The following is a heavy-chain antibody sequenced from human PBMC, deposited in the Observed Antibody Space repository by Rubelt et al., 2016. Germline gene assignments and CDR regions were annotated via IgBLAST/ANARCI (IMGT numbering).Heavy chain of an antibody. D-gene: IGHD3-10*01. CDR2: INSDGSST. CDR1: GFTFSSYW. Sequence: GGGLVQPGGSLRLSCEASGFTFSSYWMHWVRQAPGKGLVWVSRINSDGSSTDYADSVKGRFTISRDNAKNTLYLQMNSLRAEDTAVYYCATADSISFVRGVVTGDYWGQGTLVTVSS. J-gene: IGHJ4*02. V-gene: IGHV3-74*01. CDR3: ATADSISFVRGVVTGDY.